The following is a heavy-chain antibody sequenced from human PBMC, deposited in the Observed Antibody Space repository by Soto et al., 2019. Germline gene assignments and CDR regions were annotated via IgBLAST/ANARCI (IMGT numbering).Heavy chain of an antibody. V-gene: IGHV3-23*01. J-gene: IGHJ2*01. CDR2: ISGSGANT. Sequence: EVQLLESGGGQVQPGGSLRLSCAASGFTFSSYAMSWVRQAPGKGLEWVSGISGSGANTFYADSVKGRFTISRDNSKNTLYLQINILRVEDTAVYYCAKDLVNWYFDLWGRGTLVTVSS. CDR3: AKDLVNWYFDL. D-gene: IGHD3-22*01. CDR1: GFTFSSYA.